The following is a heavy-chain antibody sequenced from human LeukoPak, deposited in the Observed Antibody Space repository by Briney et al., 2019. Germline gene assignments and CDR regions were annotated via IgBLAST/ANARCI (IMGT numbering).Heavy chain of an antibody. CDR2: INPNSGGT. CDR1: GYTFTGYY. Sequence: VSVKVSCKASGYTFTGYYMHWVRQAPGQGLEWMGWINPNSGGTNYAQKFQGRVTMTRDTSISTAYMELSRLRSDDTAVYYCARAAAGTSAFDIWGQGTMVTVSS. V-gene: IGHV1-2*02. CDR3: ARAAAGTSAFDI. D-gene: IGHD6-13*01. J-gene: IGHJ3*02.